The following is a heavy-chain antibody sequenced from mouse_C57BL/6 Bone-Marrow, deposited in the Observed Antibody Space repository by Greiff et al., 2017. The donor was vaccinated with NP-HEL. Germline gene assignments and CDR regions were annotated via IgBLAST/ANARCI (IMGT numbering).Heavy chain of an antibody. Sequence: EVQLQESGGDLVKPGGSLKLSCAASGFTFSSYGMSWVRQTPDKRLEWVATISSGGSYTYYPDSVKGRFTISRDNAKNTLYLQMSSLKSEDTAMYYCARQGVYYSNPWFAYWGQGTLVTVSA. CDR3: ARQGVYYSNPWFAY. CDR2: ISSGGSYT. D-gene: IGHD2-5*01. V-gene: IGHV5-6*01. CDR1: GFTFSSYG. J-gene: IGHJ3*01.